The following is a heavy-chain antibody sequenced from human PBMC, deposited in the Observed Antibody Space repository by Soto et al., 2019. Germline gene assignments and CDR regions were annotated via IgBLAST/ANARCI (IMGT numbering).Heavy chain of an antibody. V-gene: IGHV3-30*18. CDR2: ISYDGSNK. Sequence: GGSLKLSCAASGFPFSSYGMHWVRPAPGKGLEWVAVISYDGSNKYYADSVKGRFTISRDNSKNTLYLQMNSLRAEDTAVYYCAKDRHHIVVVTATPDYWGQGTLVTVSS. J-gene: IGHJ4*02. CDR1: GFPFSSYG. D-gene: IGHD2-21*02. CDR3: AKDRHHIVVVTATPDY.